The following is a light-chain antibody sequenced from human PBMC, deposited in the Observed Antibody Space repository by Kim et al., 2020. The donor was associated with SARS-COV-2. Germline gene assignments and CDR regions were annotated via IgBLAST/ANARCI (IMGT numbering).Light chain of an antibody. V-gene: IGLV2-14*03. CDR2: DVS. J-gene: IGLJ2*01. Sequence: QSALTQPASVSGSPGQSITISCTGTSSDVGAYDSVSWYQQYPGKAPKVMIFDVSNRPSGVSNRFSGSKSGNTASLTISGLQAEDEADYYCSSYTTISTLVFGGGTKLTVL. CDR3: SSYTTISTLV. CDR1: SSDVGAYDS.